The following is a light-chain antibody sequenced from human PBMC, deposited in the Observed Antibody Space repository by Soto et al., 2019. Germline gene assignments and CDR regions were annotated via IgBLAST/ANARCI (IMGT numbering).Light chain of an antibody. Sequence: DIQMTQPPSSLSASVGDRVTITCWTSQTISTYLNWYQHKPGKAPEVLIYAASNLQSGVPSRFSGSGSGTYFTLTISSLQPADSATYYCQQSYRTPITFGQGTRLEIK. V-gene: IGKV1-39*01. J-gene: IGKJ5*01. CDR1: QTISTY. CDR3: QQSYRTPIT. CDR2: AAS.